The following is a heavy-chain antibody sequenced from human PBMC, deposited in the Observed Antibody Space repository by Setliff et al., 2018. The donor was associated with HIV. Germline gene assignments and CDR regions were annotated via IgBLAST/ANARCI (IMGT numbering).Heavy chain of an antibody. CDR1: GGTFSNYG. CDR2: IIPISGTA. V-gene: IGHV1-69*05. D-gene: IGHD3-10*01. CDR3: AREFTTVRGVTITKYFDL. J-gene: IGHJ2*01. Sequence: SVKVSCKASGGTFSNYGMSWVRQAPGQGLEWMGGIIPISGTANYAQKFQGRVTMTRDTSTSTVYMEVSSLRSEDTAVYYCAREFTTVRGVTITKYFDLWGRGTLVTVSS.